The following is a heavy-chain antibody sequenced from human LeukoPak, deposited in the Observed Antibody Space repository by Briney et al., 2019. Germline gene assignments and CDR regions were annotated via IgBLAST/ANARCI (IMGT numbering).Heavy chain of an antibody. CDR1: GFTFSTYG. CDR3: ARGKVWFGELSYFDY. D-gene: IGHD3-10*01. V-gene: IGHV3-30*03. CDR2: ISYDGSNK. J-gene: IGHJ4*02. Sequence: PGGSLRLSCAASGFTFSTYGMHWVRQAPGKGLEWVAVISYDGSNKYYADSVKGRFTISRDNSKNTVYLQMNSLRAEDTAVYYCARGKVWFGELSYFDYWGQGTLVTVSS.